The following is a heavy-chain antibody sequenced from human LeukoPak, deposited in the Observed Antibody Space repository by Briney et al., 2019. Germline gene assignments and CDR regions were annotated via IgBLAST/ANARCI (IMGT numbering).Heavy chain of an antibody. CDR3: ARHGGGSAYHYYGLDV. Sequence: KPSETLSLTCTVSGGSISTYYWSWIRQPPGKGLEWIGYIYYSGSTNYNPSLKSRVTISVDTSKNQFSLKLSSVTAADTAVYYCARHGGGSAYHYYGLDVWGQGTTVTVSS. CDR2: IYYSGST. CDR1: GGSISTYY. V-gene: IGHV4-59*08. J-gene: IGHJ6*02. D-gene: IGHD2-15*01.